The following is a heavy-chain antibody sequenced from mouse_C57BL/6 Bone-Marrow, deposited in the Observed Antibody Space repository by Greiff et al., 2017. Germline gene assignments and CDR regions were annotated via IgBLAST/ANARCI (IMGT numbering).Heavy chain of an antibody. J-gene: IGHJ2*01. Sequence: EVKVVESGGDLVKPGGSLKLSCAASGFTFSSYGMSWVRQTPDKRLEWVATISSGGSYTYYPDSVKGRFTISRDNAKNTLYLQMSSLKSEDTAMYYCARRHYYGSSSFFEYWGQGTTLTVSS. CDR3: ARRHYYGSSSFFEY. D-gene: IGHD1-1*01. CDR2: ISSGGSYT. CDR1: GFTFSSYG. V-gene: IGHV5-6*02.